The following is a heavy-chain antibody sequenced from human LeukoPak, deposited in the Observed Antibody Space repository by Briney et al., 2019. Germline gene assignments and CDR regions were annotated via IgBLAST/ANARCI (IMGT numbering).Heavy chain of an antibody. CDR2: ILYDGSKK. V-gene: IGHV3-30*18. CDR1: GFTFTNYN. CDR3: ANFDGDSQAFHI. D-gene: IGHD3-9*01. Sequence: GGSLRLSCAASGFTFTNYNMHWVRQTPGKGLQWVAAILYDGSKKYYADSVKGRFSVYRDNYTLYLQMNNLKTEDTALYSCANFDGDSQAFHIWGLGTMVTVS. J-gene: IGHJ3*02.